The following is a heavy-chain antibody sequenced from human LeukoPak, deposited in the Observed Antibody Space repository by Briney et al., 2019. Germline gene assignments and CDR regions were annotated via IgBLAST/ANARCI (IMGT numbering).Heavy chain of an antibody. CDR2: ISSSGSII. V-gene: IGHV3-48*03. CDR3: ARGDTAMVDYYYYMDV. CDR1: GFTFSSYE. D-gene: IGHD5-18*01. J-gene: IGHJ6*03. Sequence: GGSLRLSCAASGFTFSSYEMNWVRQAPGKGLEWVSYISSSGSIIYYVDSVKGRFTISRDNAKNSLYLQMNSLRAEDMAVYYCARGDTAMVDYYYYMDVWGKGTTVTISS.